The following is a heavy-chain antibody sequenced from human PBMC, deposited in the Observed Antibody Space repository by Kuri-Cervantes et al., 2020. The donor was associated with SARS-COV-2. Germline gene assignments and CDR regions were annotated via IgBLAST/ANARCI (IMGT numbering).Heavy chain of an antibody. CDR1: GFTFSSYA. V-gene: IGHV3-23*01. J-gene: IGHJ6*02. D-gene: IGHD3-3*01. CDR2: ISGSGGST. Sequence: GESLKISCAASGFTFSSYAMSWVRQAPGKGLEWVSAISGSGGSTHYADSVKGRFTISRDNSKNTLYLQMNSLRAEDTAVYYCAKDGHLTIFGVRLQGYYYYGMDVWGQGTTVTVSS. CDR3: AKDGHLTIFGVRLQGYYYYGMDV.